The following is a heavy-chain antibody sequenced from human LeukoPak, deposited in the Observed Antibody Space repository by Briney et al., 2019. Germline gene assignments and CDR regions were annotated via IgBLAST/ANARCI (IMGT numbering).Heavy chain of an antibody. CDR2: IDTTGDT. V-gene: IGHV3-13*01. CDR1: GSTFSTYD. Sequence: GGSLRLSCAASGSTFSTYDMHWVRQATGKGLEGVSAIDTTGDTYYPGSVKGRFTISRENAKNSLYLQMNSLRAGDTAVYYCARDRGGGHMDVWGKGTTVTISS. CDR3: ARDRGGGHMDV. J-gene: IGHJ6*03. D-gene: IGHD2-15*01.